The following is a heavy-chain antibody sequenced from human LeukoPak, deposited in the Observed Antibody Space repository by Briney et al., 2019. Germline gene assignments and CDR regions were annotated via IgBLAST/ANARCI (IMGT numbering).Heavy chain of an antibody. CDR2: IYYSGST. CDR3: ARHLSRYGSGSYYTPYYGMDV. CDR1: GGSISSYY. D-gene: IGHD3-10*01. J-gene: IGHJ6*02. Sequence: ASETLSLTCTVSGGSISSYYWSRIRQPPGKGLEWIGYIYYSGSTNYNPSLKSRVTISVDTSKNQFSLKLSSVTAADTAVYYCARHLSRYGSGSYYTPYYGMDVWGQGTTVTVSS. V-gene: IGHV4-59*01.